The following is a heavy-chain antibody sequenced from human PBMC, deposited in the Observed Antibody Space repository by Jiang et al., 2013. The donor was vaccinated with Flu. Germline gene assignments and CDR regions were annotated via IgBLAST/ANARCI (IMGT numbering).Heavy chain of an antibody. J-gene: IGHJ6*03. Sequence: SGSGLVKPSETLSLTCTVSGGSISSYYWSWIRQPAGKGLEWIGRIYTSGSTNYNPSLKSRVTMSVDTSKNQFSLKLSSVTAADTAVYYCARGRLDVIRRQLETRSQTHYYMDVWGKGTTVTVSS. CDR1: GGSISSYY. CDR2: IYTSGST. V-gene: IGHV4-4*07. D-gene: IGHD6-13*01. CDR3: ARGRLDVIRRQLETRSQTHYYMDV.